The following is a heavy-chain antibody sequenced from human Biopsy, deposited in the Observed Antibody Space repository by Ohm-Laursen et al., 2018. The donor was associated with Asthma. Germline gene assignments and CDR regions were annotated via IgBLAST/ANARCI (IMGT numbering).Heavy chain of an antibody. D-gene: IGHD2-15*01. CDR3: ARKAGSCISSTCYSLDF. J-gene: IGHJ4*02. CDR2: INSVFGTT. Sequence: GSSVKVSCKSLGGTFNTYVIGWGRQAPGQGLEWMGGINSVFGTTTYPQKFQDRVTITADDSTSTVYMELSSLRSEDAAVYYCARKAGSCISSTCYSLDFWGQGTLVTVSS. V-gene: IGHV1-69*01. CDR1: GGTFNTYV.